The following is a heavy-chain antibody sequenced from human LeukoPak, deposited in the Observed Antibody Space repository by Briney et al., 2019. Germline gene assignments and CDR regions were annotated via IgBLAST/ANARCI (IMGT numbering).Heavy chain of an antibody. CDR2: IISVFGTA. V-gene: IGHV1-69*06. Sequence: ASVKVSCKASGGSISSYGISWVRQAPGQGLEWMGRIISVFGTANYAQKFQDRVTITADIASNTAYMELTSLTSEDTAVYFCAKQGEIRQDYYMDVWGNGTTVTVSS. J-gene: IGHJ6*03. D-gene: IGHD1/OR15-1a*01. CDR3: AKQGEIRQDYYMDV. CDR1: GGSISSYG.